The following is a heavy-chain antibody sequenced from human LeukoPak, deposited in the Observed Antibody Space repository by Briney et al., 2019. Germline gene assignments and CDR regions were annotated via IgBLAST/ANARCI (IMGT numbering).Heavy chain of an antibody. CDR1: GGSFSSYA. CDR2: IIPIFGTA. CDR3: ARSWRPYCGGDCYVDY. Sequence: SVKVSCKASGGSFSSYAISWVRQAPGQGLEWMGGIIPIFGTANYAQKFQGRVTITADESTSTAYMELSSLRSEDTAVYYCARSWRPYCGGDCYVDYWGQGTLVTVSS. V-gene: IGHV1-69*13. D-gene: IGHD2-21*02. J-gene: IGHJ4*02.